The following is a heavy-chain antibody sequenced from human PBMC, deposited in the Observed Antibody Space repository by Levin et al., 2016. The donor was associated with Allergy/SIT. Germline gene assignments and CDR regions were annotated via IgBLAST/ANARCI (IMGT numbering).Heavy chain of an antibody. Sequence: WVRQAPGQGLEWMGIINPSGGSTSYAQKFQGRVTMTRDTSTSTVYMELSSLRSEDTAVYYCARDTEMATICVWGQGTLVTVSS. CDR2: INPSGGST. V-gene: IGHV1-46*01. J-gene: IGHJ4*02. CDR3: ARDTEMATICV. D-gene: IGHD5-24*01.